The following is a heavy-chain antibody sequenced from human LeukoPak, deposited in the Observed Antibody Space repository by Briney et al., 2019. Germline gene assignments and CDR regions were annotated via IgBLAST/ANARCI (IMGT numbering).Heavy chain of an antibody. CDR3: ARLSNSGYIIYFDY. CDR1: GYTFTGYY. J-gene: IGHJ4*02. D-gene: IGHD5-12*01. Sequence: GASVKVSCKASGYTFTGYYMHWVRQAPGQGLEWMGWIDPNSGVTNYAQKFQGRVTMTRDTSVSTAYMELGRLRSDDTAVYYCARLSNSGYIIYFDYWGQGTLVTVSS. CDR2: IDPNSGVT. V-gene: IGHV1-2*02.